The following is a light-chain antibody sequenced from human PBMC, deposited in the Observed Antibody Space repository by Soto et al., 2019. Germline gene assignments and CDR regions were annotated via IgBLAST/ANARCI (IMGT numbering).Light chain of an antibody. Sequence: IVMTQSPDSRAVSLGERATINCKSSQSLLYRSKNKNYLAWYQQKPGQPPKLLINWASTREFGVPDRFSGSGSGTDFALTISSLQTEDVALYYCQQYYTTPITFGQGTRLEIK. V-gene: IGKV4-1*01. CDR1: QSLLYRSKNKNY. J-gene: IGKJ5*01. CDR2: WAS. CDR3: QQYYTTPIT.